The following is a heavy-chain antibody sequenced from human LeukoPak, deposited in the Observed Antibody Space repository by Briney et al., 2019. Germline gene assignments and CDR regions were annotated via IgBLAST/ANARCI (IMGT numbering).Heavy chain of an antibody. CDR2: IYYSGST. CDR3: GATRFIDDY. D-gene: IGHD5-12*01. CDR1: GGSISSSSYY. Sequence: SETLSLTCTVSGGSISSSSYYWGWIRQPPGKGLEWIGSIYYSGSTYYNPSLKSRVTISVDTSKNQFSLKLSSVTAADTAVYYCGATRFIDDYWGQGTLVTVSS. J-gene: IGHJ4*02. V-gene: IGHV4-39*01.